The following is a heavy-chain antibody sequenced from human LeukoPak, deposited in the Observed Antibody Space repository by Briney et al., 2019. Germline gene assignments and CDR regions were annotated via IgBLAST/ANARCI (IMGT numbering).Heavy chain of an antibody. CDR3: ARDKEYYDSSGYYDY. D-gene: IGHD3-22*01. V-gene: IGHV3-33*08. Sequence: GGSLRLSCAASGFHFSSYWMSWVRQAPGKGLEWVAVIWYDGSNKYYADSVKGRFTISRDNSKNTLYLQMNSLRAEDTAVYYCARDKEYYDSSGYYDYWGQGTLVTVSS. J-gene: IGHJ4*02. CDR2: IWYDGSNK. CDR1: GFHFSSYW.